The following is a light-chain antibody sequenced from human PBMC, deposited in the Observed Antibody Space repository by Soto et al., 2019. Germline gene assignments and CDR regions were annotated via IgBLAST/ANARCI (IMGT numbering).Light chain of an antibody. J-gene: IGKJ2*01. CDR1: QSLLHANGYNY. V-gene: IGKV2-28*01. Sequence: VMTQSPLSLPVTPGEPASISCRSSQSLLHANGYNYLDWYLQKPGQSPQLLIYLGSNRASGVPDRFSGSGSGTDFTLKISRVEAEDVGVYYCMQALQTPLYTFGQGTKLEIK. CDR3: MQALQTPLYT. CDR2: LGS.